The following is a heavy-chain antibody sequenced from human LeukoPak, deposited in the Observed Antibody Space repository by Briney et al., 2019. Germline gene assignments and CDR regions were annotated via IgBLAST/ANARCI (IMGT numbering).Heavy chain of an antibody. CDR3: VKPGPGTFTFDAFDT. CDR1: SFTFNNFG. V-gene: IGHV3-23*01. J-gene: IGHJ3*02. Sequence: GGSLRLSCLASSFTFNNFGMSWVRQARGKGLEGVSAIRGSGERTYYADSVKGRFTISRDNSNNTLYVQMNSLRAEDTAVYYCVKPGPGTFTFDAFDTWGQGTVVTVSS. D-gene: IGHD3-16*01. CDR2: IRGSGERT.